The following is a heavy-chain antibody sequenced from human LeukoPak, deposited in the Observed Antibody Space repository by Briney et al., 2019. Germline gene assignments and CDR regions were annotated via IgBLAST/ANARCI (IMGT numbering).Heavy chain of an antibody. CDR2: VHIGGST. CDR3: ARGGHHCSSTSCISAGFDP. V-gene: IGHV4-59*01. J-gene: IGHJ5*02. CDR1: GGSIGIYY. Sequence: TSETRSLTCSVSGGSIGIYYWSWIRQPPGKGLEGRGYVHIGGSTNYSPSLKSRVTMSVDTAKNQFSLNLTSVTAADTAVYSCARGGHHCSSTSCISAGFDPWGQGTLATVSS. D-gene: IGHD2-2*01.